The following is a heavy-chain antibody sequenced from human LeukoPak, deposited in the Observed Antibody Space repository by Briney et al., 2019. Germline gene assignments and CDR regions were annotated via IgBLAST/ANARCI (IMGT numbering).Heavy chain of an antibody. D-gene: IGHD3-22*01. CDR2: IIPIFGGG. CDR3: ARVDTMIVYDY. V-gene: IGHV1-69*05. J-gene: IGHJ4*02. Sequence: ASVKVSCKASGGTFSSYAISWVRQAPGQGKEWMGGIIPIFGGGNYAQKFQGRGTITTDKDKSTAYMELSSLRSEDTAVYYCARVDTMIVYDYWGQGTLVTVSS. CDR1: GGTFSSYA.